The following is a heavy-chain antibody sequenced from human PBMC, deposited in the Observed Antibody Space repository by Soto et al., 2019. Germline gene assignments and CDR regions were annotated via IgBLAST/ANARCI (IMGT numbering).Heavy chain of an antibody. D-gene: IGHD3-22*01. CDR3: AKDLYSYDSSGYYY. CDR2: ISGSGGST. V-gene: IGHV3-23*01. J-gene: IGHJ4*02. Sequence: GGSLRLSCAASGFTFSSYAMSWVRQAPGKGLEWVSAISGSGGSTYYADSVKGRFTISRDNSKNTLYLQMNSLRAEDTAVYYCAKDLYSYDSSGYYYWGQGTLVTVYS. CDR1: GFTFSSYA.